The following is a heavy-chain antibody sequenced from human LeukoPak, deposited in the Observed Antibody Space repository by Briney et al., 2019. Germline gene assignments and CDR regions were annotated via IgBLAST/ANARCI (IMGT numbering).Heavy chain of an antibody. CDR1: GFTFTSYV. D-gene: IGHD3-10*01. V-gene: IGHV3-23*01. CDR3: AKDRAGIIADAFDI. J-gene: IGHJ3*02. Sequence: GGSLRLSCAASGFTFTSYVMTWVRQAPGKGLEWVSGISSSGGSTSYADSVKGRFTISRDNSKNTLYVQMDSLRAEDTAVYYCAKDRAGIIADAFDIWGQGTMVTVSS. CDR2: ISSSGGST.